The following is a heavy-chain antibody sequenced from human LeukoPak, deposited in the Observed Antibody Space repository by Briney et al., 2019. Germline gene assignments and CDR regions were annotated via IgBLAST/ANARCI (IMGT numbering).Heavy chain of an antibody. CDR3: AKDSLDYYDSSGTWHYVDY. Sequence: GGSLRLSCAASGLSVSSNYMSWVRQASGKGLEWVSVIYSGGSTYYADSVKGRFTISRDNSKNTVYLQMNNLRAEDTAVYYCAKDSLDYYDSSGTWHYVDYWGQGTLVTVSS. CDR2: IYSGGST. CDR1: GLSVSSNY. J-gene: IGHJ4*02. V-gene: IGHV3-53*01. D-gene: IGHD3-22*01.